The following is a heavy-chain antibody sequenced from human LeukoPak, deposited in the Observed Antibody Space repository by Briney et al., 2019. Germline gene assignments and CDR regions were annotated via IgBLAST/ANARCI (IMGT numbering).Heavy chain of an antibody. CDR3: AREGEWWELLGYYFDY. V-gene: IGHV3-48*01. Sequence: GGFLRLSCAASGFTFSSYSMNWVRQAPGKGLEWVSYISSSSSTIYYADSVKGRFTISRDNAKNSLYLQMNSLRAEDTAVYYCAREGEWWELLGYYFDYWGQGTLVTVSS. CDR1: GFTFSSYS. CDR2: ISSSSSTI. J-gene: IGHJ4*02. D-gene: IGHD1-26*01.